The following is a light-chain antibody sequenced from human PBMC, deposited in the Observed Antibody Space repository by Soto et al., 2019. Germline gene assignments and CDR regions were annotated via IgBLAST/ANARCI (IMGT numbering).Light chain of an antibody. CDR3: QQRSNWQIT. J-gene: IGKJ4*01. Sequence: EIVLTQSPGALSLSPGERATLSCWASESVGDYLAWYQQKPGQAPRLLIYGATKRTSGTPDRFSGTGSETAFTLAISRLEPGDFAVYYCQQRSNWQITFGGGTKVEIK. CDR1: ESVGDY. V-gene: IGKV3D-20*02. CDR2: GAT.